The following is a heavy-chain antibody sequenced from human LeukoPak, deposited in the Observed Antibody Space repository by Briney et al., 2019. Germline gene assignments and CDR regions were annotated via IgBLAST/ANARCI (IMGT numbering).Heavy chain of an antibody. Sequence: TGGSLRLSCAASGFTFSSYWMSWVRQAPGKGLEGVANIKQDGSEKYYVDSVKGRFTISRDNAKNSLYLQMNSLRAEDTAVYYCARDWGYYDYVWGSYRTGAGVDYWGQGTLVTVSS. D-gene: IGHD3-16*02. J-gene: IGHJ4*02. V-gene: IGHV3-7*01. CDR1: GFTFSSYW. CDR3: ARDWGYYDYVWGSYRTGAGVDY. CDR2: IKQDGSEK.